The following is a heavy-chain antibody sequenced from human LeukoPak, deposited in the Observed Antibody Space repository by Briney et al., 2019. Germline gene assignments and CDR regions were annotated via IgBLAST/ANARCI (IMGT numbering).Heavy chain of an antibody. J-gene: IGHJ4*02. CDR2: FDPEDGET. CDR1: GYTLTELS. CDR3: ATDFSPGFYDILTGYYRAFDY. D-gene: IGHD3-9*01. Sequence: ASVKVSCKVSGYTLTELSMHWVRQAPGKGLEWMGGFDPEDGETIYAQKLQGRVTMTEDTSTDTAYMELSSLRSEDTAVYYCATDFSPGFYDILTGYYRAFDYWGQGTLVTVSS. V-gene: IGHV1-24*01.